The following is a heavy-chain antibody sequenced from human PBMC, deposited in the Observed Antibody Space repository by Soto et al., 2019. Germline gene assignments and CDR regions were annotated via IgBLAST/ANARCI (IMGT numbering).Heavy chain of an antibody. Sequence: PGGSLRLSCAASGFTFSSYAMNWVRQAPGKGLEWVSSISSSSSYIYYAVSVKGRITISRDNAKNSLYLQMDSLRAEDTAVYYCARGASTSGRFDPWGQGTLVTVFS. D-gene: IGHD6-6*01. CDR1: GFTFSSYA. J-gene: IGHJ5*02. V-gene: IGHV3-21*01. CDR2: ISSSSSYI. CDR3: ARGASTSGRFDP.